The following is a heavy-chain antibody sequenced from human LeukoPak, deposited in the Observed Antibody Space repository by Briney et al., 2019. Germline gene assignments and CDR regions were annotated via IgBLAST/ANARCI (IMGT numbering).Heavy chain of an antibody. D-gene: IGHD3-22*01. J-gene: IGHJ4*02. V-gene: IGHV3-49*04. CDR2: IRIKGYGGTT. CDR3: TRDSAGIVVVSDY. CDR1: GFTFGEYA. Sequence: GESLKISCTASGFTFGEYAMSWVRQAPGKGLEWVGFIRIKGYGGTTEYAASVKGRFSISRDDSKSIAYLQMNSLKTEDTAVYYCTRDSAGIVVVSDYSGQGTLVTVSS.